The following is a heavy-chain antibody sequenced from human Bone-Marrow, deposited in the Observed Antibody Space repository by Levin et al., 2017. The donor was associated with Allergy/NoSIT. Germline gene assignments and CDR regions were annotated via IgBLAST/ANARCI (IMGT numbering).Heavy chain of an antibody. D-gene: IGHD2-8*01. CDR3: AKSTIGVYYGMDV. V-gene: IGHV3-30*18. CDR1: GFTFSSYG. J-gene: IGHJ6*02. Sequence: GESLKISCAASGFTFSSYGMHWVRQAPGKGLEWVAVISYDRSNEYYADSVRDRFTISRDNSKNTLYLQMNSLGTEDTAVYYCAKSTIGVYYGMDVWGQGTTVTVSS. CDR2: ISYDRSNE.